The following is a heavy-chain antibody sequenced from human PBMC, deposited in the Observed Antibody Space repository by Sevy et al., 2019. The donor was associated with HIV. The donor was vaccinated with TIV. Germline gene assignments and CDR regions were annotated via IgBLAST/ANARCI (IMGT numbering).Heavy chain of an antibody. D-gene: IGHD3-16*01. Sequence: GGSLRLSCAASGFTFSSYRMTWVRQAPGKGLEWVSCISSNSDSINYADSVKGRFTISRDNAKNLLYLQMDSLRAEDTAVYYCARAVMEMSTWRSDYWGQGTLVTVSS. J-gene: IGHJ4*02. CDR3: ARAVMEMSTWRSDY. CDR2: ISSNSDSI. CDR1: GFTFSSYR. V-gene: IGHV3-21*01.